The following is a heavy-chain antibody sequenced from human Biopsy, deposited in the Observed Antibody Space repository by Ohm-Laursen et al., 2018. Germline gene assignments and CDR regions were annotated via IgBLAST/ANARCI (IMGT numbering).Heavy chain of an antibody. D-gene: IGHD3-10*01. J-gene: IGHJ4*02. CDR2: MYFSGNT. CDR1: GGSISRSSYN. V-gene: IGHV4-39*01. CDR3: ATTYYNRALKAPFKLPKDRSKNKFPWTMRLRTAADTAVYYCARQGDSGRSFDY. Sequence: SETLSLTCSVSGGSISRSSYNWGWIRLPPGNGLEWIGSMYFSGNTYYNPSLQSRVNITADTSTYTLSLNLSSVTAADTVMYYGATTYYNRALKAPFKLPKDRSKNKFPWTMRLRTAADTAVYYCARQGDSGRSFDYWGQGTLVTVSS.